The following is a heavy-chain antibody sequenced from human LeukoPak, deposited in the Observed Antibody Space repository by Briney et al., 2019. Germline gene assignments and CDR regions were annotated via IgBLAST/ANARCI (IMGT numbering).Heavy chain of an antibody. CDR3: ARTPYGDYYFDY. Sequence: GASVKVSCKASGYTFTGYYMHWVRQAPGQGLEWMGWINPNSGGTNYAQKFQGRVTMTRDTSISTAYMELSSLRSEDTAVYYCARTPYGDYYFDYWGQGTLVTVSS. CDR1: GYTFTGYY. V-gene: IGHV1-2*02. J-gene: IGHJ4*02. D-gene: IGHD4-17*01. CDR2: INPNSGGT.